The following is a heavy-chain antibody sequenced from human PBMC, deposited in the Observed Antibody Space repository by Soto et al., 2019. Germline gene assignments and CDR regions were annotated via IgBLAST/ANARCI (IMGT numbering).Heavy chain of an antibody. Sequence: SETLSLTCTVSGGSISSGGYYWIWIRQHPGKGLEWIGYIYYSGSTYYNPSLKSRVTISVDTSKNQFSLKLSSVTAADTAVYYCARVEKGGRTRTLHDAFDIWGQGTMVTVSS. CDR3: ARVEKGGRTRTLHDAFDI. CDR2: IYYSGST. J-gene: IGHJ3*02. D-gene: IGHD3-16*01. CDR1: GGSISSGGYY. V-gene: IGHV4-31*03.